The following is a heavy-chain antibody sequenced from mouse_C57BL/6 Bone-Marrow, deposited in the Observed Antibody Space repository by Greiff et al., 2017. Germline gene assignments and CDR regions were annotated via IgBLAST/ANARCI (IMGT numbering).Heavy chain of an antibody. CDR2: IYPGDGDT. CDR3: ARDGYYGSSLYAMDY. J-gene: IGHJ4*01. V-gene: IGHV1-82*01. Sequence: VMLVESGPELVKPGASVKISCKASGYAFSSSWMNWVKQRPGKGLEWIGRIYPGDGDTTYNGKFKGKATLTADKSSSTAYMQLSSLTSEDSAVYFCARDGYYGSSLYAMDYWGQGTSVTVSS. D-gene: IGHD1-1*01. CDR1: GYAFSSSW.